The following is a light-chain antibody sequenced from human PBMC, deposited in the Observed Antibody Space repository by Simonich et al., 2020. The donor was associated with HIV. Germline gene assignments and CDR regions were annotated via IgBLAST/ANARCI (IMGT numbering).Light chain of an antibody. J-gene: IGKJ2*01. Sequence: DIQMTQSPSSLSASVGDRVTITCRQSQSISSYLNWYQQKPGKAPKLLIYAASNLQSVVPSRFSGSGSGTDFTLTISSLQPEDFATYYCQQSHTTPYTFGQGTKLDIK. CDR2: AAS. CDR1: QSISSY. V-gene: IGKV1-39*01. CDR3: QQSHTTPYT.